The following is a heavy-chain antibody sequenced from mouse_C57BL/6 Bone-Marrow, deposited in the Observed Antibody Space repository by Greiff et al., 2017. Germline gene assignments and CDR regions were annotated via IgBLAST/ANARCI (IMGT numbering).Heavy chain of an antibody. J-gene: IGHJ4*01. CDR2: IWSGGST. CDR1: GFSLTSYG. Sequence: QVQLKESGPGLVQPSQSLSITCTVSGFSLTSYGVHWVRQSPGKGLEWLGVIWSGGSTDYNAAFISRLSISKDNSKSQVFCKMNSLQAADTAIYYCASQAYYDGSRGGAMDYWGQGTTVTVSS. D-gene: IGHD1-1*01. CDR3: ASQAYYDGSRGGAMDY. V-gene: IGHV2-2*01.